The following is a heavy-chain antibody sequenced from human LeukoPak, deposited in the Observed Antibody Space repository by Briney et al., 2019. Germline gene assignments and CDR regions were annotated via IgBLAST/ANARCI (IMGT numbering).Heavy chain of an antibody. J-gene: IGHJ4*02. D-gene: IGHD6-19*01. CDR2: IYDSGST. Sequence: SETLSLTCTVSGGSISGYYLSWIRQSPGKGLEWIGYIYDSGSTNYNPSLRSRVVMAVDTSKTQVSLKVRSVTAADTAVYYCARDTGSSGVDYWGQGTLVTVSS. CDR1: GGSISGYY. CDR3: ARDTGSSGVDY. V-gene: IGHV4-59*01.